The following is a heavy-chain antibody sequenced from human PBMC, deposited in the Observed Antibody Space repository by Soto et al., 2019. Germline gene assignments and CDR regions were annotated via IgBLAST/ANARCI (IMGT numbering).Heavy chain of an antibody. CDR2: INPNSGGT. CDR3: ARDRTVTTLFDYYYGMDV. V-gene: IGHV1-2*04. Sequence: ASVKVSCKASGYTFTGYYMHWVRQAPGQGLEWMGWINPNSGGTNYAQKFQGWVTMTRDTSISTAYMELSRLRSDDTAVYYCARDRTVTTLFDYYYGMDVWGQGTTVTVSS. CDR1: GYTFTGYY. D-gene: IGHD4-17*01. J-gene: IGHJ6*02.